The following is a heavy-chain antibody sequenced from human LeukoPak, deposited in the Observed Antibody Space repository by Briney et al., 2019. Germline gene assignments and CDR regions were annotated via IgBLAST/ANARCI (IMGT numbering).Heavy chain of an antibody. CDR3: ARAVYRSGGYYFDY. CDR1: GFTFSSYA. V-gene: IGHV3-30*04. Sequence: GGSLRHSCAASGFTFSSYAMQWVRQAPGKGLEWVAVISYDGSDKNYADSVKGRFTISRDNSMDTLYLQMNSLRAEDTAVYYCARAVYRSGGYYFDYWGQGILVTVSS. D-gene: IGHD6-19*01. J-gene: IGHJ4*02. CDR2: ISYDGSDK.